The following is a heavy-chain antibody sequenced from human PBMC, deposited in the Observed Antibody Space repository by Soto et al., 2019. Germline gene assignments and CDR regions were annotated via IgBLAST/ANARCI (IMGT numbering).Heavy chain of an antibody. CDR1: GFTFSNYA. Sequence: EVRLLESGGGLVQPGGSLRLSCVASGFTFSNYAMTWIRQAPGKGMEWVSTISGSGGDTWYADSVQGRFTISRDNCEKNLYLQMNSLWAEDTAVYYCAKGDQERQWVFFHNWGQGTLVTVSS. CDR3: AKGDQERQWVFFHN. V-gene: IGHV3-23*01. J-gene: IGHJ4*02. D-gene: IGHD3-22*01. CDR2: ISGSGGDT.